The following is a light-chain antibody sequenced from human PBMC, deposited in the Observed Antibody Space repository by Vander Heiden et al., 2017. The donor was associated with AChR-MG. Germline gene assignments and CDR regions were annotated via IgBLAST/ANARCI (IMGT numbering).Light chain of an antibody. CDR2: AAS. Sequence: DIQMTQSPSSLSASVGDRVTITCRASQSISSYLNWYQQKPGKAPKLLIYAASSLQSGVPPRFSGSGSGTELTLTISSLQPEDFATYYCQQCYSTLYTFGQGTRLEIQ. V-gene: IGKV1-39*01. CDR1: QSISSY. J-gene: IGKJ2*01. CDR3: QQCYSTLYT.